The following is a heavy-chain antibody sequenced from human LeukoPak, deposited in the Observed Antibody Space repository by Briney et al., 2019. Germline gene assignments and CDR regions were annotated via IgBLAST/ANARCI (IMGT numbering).Heavy chain of an antibody. Sequence: PSQTLSLTCTVSGGSISSGDYYWSWIRQPPGKGLEWIGYIYYSGSTCYNPSLKSRVTISVDTSKNQFSLKLSSVTAADTAVYYCARGSSSSGWFDPWGQGTLVTVSS. J-gene: IGHJ5*02. CDR2: IYYSGST. CDR1: GGSISSGDYY. D-gene: IGHD6-6*01. V-gene: IGHV4-30-4*01. CDR3: ARGSSSSGWFDP.